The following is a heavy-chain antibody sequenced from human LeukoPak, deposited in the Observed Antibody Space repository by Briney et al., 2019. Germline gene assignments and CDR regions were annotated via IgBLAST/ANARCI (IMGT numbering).Heavy chain of an antibody. D-gene: IGHD3-16*01. CDR2: INPSGGST. CDR1: GYTFTSYY. J-gene: IGHJ4*02. V-gene: IGHV1-46*01. CDR3: ARIQFPRGGEPSPYYFDY. Sequence: ASVKVSCKASGYTFTSYYMHWVRQAPGQGLEWMGIINPSGGSTSYAQKFQGRVTMTRDTSTSTVYMKLSSLRSEDTAVYYCARIQFPRGGEPSPYYFDYWGQGTLVTVSS.